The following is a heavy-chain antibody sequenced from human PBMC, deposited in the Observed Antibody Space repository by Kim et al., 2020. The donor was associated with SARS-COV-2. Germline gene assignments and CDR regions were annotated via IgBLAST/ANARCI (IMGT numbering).Heavy chain of an antibody. D-gene: IGHD3-10*01. CDR3: ARGGSSYGSGRPGDY. CDR2: IYPGDSET. J-gene: IGHJ4*02. V-gene: IGHV5-51*01. Sequence: GESLKISCKGSGYRFTNFWIGWVRQPPGKGLEWMGIIYPGDSETRYSPSFQGQVTISADKSIITAYLQWGSLKASDTAMYYCARGGSSYGSGRPGDYWGQGTLVTVSS. CDR1: GYRFTNFW.